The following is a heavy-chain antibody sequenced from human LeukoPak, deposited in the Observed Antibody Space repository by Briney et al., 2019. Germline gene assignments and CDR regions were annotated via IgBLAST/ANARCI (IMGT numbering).Heavy chain of an antibody. J-gene: IGHJ3*01. D-gene: IGHD2-15*01. CDR3: AREAGWWERDDAFDV. CDR1: GFPFSAYT. Sequence: GGSLRPSCAASGFPFSAYTMNWVRQAPGKGLEWVSSISRSSSHIYYADSVKGRFTISRDNAKNSLYLQMNSLRAEDTAVYYCAREAGWWERDDAFDVWGQGTVVTVSS. V-gene: IGHV3-21*01. CDR2: ISRSSSHI.